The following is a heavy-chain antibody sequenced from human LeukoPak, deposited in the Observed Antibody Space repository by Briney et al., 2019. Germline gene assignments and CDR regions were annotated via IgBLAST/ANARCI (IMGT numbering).Heavy chain of an antibody. Sequence: PSETLSLTCTVSGGSISSSSYYWGWIRQPPGKGLEWIGSIYYSGSTYYNPSLKSRVTISVDTSKNQFSLKLSSVTAADTAVYYCAREVVSIAARLLDYWGQGTLVTVSS. V-gene: IGHV4-39*02. J-gene: IGHJ4*02. D-gene: IGHD6-6*01. CDR3: AREVVSIAARLLDY. CDR1: GGSISSSSYY. CDR2: IYYSGST.